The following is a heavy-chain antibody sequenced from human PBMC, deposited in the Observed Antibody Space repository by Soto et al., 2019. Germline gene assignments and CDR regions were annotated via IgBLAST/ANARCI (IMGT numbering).Heavy chain of an antibody. CDR3: AKDKYYD. CDR2: LGFSDDNT. Sequence: EVQLLESGGGLVQPGGSREHSWAPFGCPFSNFGINWVRQAPGKGLEWSSGLGFSDDNTYYPDSVKGRSTISRDNSKNTLYLQMNTLRAEDTAVYYCAKDKYYDWGQGTMVTVS. V-gene: IGHV3-23*01. CDR1: GCPFSNFG. D-gene: IGHD3-22*01. J-gene: IGHJ4*02.